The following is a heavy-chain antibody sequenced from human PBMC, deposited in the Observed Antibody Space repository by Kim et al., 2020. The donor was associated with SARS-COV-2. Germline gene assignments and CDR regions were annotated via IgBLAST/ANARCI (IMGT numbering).Heavy chain of an antibody. CDR3: ARWFVPLTGYQETPNWFDP. CDR1: GGSISSYY. CDR2: IYYSGST. V-gene: IGHV4-59*01. D-gene: IGHD3-9*01. Sequence: SETLSLTCTVSGGSISSYYWSWIRQPPGKGLEWIGYIYYSGSTNYNPSLKSRVTISVDTSKNQFSLKLSSVTAADTAVYYCARWFVPLTGYQETPNWFDPWGQGTLVTVSS. J-gene: IGHJ5*02.